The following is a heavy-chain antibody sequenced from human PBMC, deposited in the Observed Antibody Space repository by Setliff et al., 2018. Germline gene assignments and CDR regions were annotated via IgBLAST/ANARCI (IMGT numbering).Heavy chain of an antibody. J-gene: IGHJ6*03. Sequence: GASVTVSCKASGYSFSTYAMSWIRQAPGQGLEWMGWINTNTGNPSYAQGFTGRFVFSLDTSVSTAYLQISSLKADDTAVYYCARASRYGTIRYRGDYYMDVWGKGTTVTVSS. CDR1: GYSFSTYA. V-gene: IGHV7-4-1*02. D-gene: IGHD5-12*01. CDR3: ARASRYGTIRYRGDYYMDV. CDR2: INTNTGNP.